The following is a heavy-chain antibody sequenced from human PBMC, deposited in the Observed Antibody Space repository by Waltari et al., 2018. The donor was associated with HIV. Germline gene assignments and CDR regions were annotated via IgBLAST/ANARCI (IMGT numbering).Heavy chain of an antibody. Sequence: QVQLQESGPGLVKPSQTVSLPCTVSGGSISSGGYYWSWIRQHPGKGLEWIGYIYYSGSTYYNPSLKSRVTISVDTSKNQFSLKLSSVTAADTAVYYCATNYDFWSGYGYWGQGTLVTVSS. D-gene: IGHD3-3*01. V-gene: IGHV4-31*03. J-gene: IGHJ4*02. CDR2: IYYSGST. CDR3: ATNYDFWSGYGY. CDR1: GGSISSGGYY.